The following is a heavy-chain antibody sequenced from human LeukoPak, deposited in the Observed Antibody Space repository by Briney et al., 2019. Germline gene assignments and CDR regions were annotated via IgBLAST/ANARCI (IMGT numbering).Heavy chain of an antibody. Sequence: SETLSLTCAVYGGSLHGHYWSWIRQPPGKGPEWIGEGSESGGTKFNPSLKSRVTISADRSKNQFSLKLNSVTAADTAVYWCAKNGQSDFSFDPWGQGTLVTVSS. J-gene: IGHJ5*02. CDR3: AKNGQSDFSFDP. CDR1: GGSLHGHY. D-gene: IGHD2-21*01. V-gene: IGHV4-34*01. CDR2: GSESGGT.